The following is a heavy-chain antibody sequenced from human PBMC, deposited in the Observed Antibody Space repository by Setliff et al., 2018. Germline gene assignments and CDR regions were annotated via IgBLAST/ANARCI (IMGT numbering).Heavy chain of an antibody. J-gene: IGHJ4*02. Sequence: PSETLSLTCTVSGASITNINYYWGLIRQPPGKGLEWIGSIFYSGRTFYNPSLKSRVTISVDTSKNQFSLKLSSVTAADTAVYYCARDRGSNNSPEDFDYWGLGTLVTV. CDR1: GASITNINYY. D-gene: IGHD1-1*01. CDR3: ARDRGSNNSPEDFDY. V-gene: IGHV4-39*02. CDR2: IFYSGRT.